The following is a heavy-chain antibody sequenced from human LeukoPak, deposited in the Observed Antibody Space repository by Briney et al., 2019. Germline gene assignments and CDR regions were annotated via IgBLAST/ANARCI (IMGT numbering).Heavy chain of an antibody. J-gene: IGHJ4*02. CDR3: TTLSSRTKNDY. CDR1: GFTFSNAW. CDR2: MQSKTDGGAK. V-gene: IGHV3-15*01. D-gene: IGHD3-16*01. Sequence: GGSLRLSCAASGFTFSNAWMTWVRQAPGKGLEWVGRMQSKTDGGAKDYAAPVKGRFTISRDDSKNTLYLQMGSLKTEDTAVYYCTTLSSRTKNDYWGQGTLVTVSS.